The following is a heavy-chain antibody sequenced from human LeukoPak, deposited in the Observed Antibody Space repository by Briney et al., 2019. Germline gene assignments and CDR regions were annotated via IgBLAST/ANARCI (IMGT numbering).Heavy chain of an antibody. CDR2: IYPGDSDT. Sequence: GESLKISCKGSGFIFTHFWIGWVRQMPGQGLEWMGIIYPGDSDTRHSPSFQGQVTISADKSISTAYLQWSSLKASDTAMYYCANASGYSYGPPQAWGQGTLVTVSS. CDR1: GFIFTHFW. J-gene: IGHJ4*02. D-gene: IGHD5-18*01. CDR3: ANASGYSYGPPQA. V-gene: IGHV5-51*01.